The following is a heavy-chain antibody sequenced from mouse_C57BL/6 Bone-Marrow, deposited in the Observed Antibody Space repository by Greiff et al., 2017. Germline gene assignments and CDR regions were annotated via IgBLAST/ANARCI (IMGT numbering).Heavy chain of an antibody. CDR3: TTGEYDWYFDV. CDR1: GFNIKDDY. V-gene: IGHV14-4*01. CDR2: IDPENGDT. D-gene: IGHD5-2*01. Sequence: VQLQQSGAELVRPGASVKLSCTASGFNIKDDYMHWVKQRPEQGLEWIGWIDPENGDTEYASKFQGKATITADTSYNTAYLQLSSLTSENTAVYYCTTGEYDWYFDVGGKGTTVTVSS. J-gene: IGHJ1*03.